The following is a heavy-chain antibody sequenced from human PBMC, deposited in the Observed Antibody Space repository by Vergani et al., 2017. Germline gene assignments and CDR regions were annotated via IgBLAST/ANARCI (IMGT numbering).Heavy chain of an antibody. CDR3: ARDLRLLYNRFDP. V-gene: IGHV3-33*01. D-gene: IGHD1-14*01. CDR2: TWYDGNNK. J-gene: IGHJ5*02. Sequence: QVQLVESGGGVVQPGRSLRLSCAASGFTFNQYGMHWVRQAPGKGLEWVAVTWYDGNNKQYADSVKGLFTISRDNFKSTMYLQMNSLRDEDTGVYYCARDLRLLYNRFDPWGQGTLVTVSS. CDR1: GFTFNQYG.